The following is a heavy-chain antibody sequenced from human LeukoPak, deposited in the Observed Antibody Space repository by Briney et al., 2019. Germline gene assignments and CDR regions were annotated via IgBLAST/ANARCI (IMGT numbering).Heavy chain of an antibody. CDR2: INPSSGGT. CDR1: GYTFTDYS. Sequence: ASVKVSCKASGYTFTDYSMHWVRQAPGQGLEWMGGINPSSGGTSYAQKFQGRVTMTRDTSTGTDYMELSRLISDDTAVYYCARVRFDSSGYPFDYWGQGTLVPVSS. D-gene: IGHD3-22*01. CDR3: ARVRFDSSGYPFDY. V-gene: IGHV1-2*02. J-gene: IGHJ4*02.